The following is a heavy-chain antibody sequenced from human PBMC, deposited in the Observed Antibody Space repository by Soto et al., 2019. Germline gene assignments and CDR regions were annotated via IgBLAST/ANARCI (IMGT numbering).Heavy chain of an antibody. Sequence: TLSLTCTVSGGSISSSSYYWGWIRQPPGKGLEWIGSIYYSGSTYYNPSLKSRVTISVDTSKNQFSLKLSSVTAADTAVYYCARPSAVAGVFDYWGQGTLVTVSS. CDR2: IYYSGST. CDR1: GGSISSSSYY. J-gene: IGHJ4*02. V-gene: IGHV4-39*01. D-gene: IGHD6-19*01. CDR3: ARPSAVAGVFDY.